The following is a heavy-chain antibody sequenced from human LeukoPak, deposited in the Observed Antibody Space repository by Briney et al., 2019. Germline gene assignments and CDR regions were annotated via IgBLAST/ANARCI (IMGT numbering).Heavy chain of an antibody. Sequence: GASVKVSCKASGFTFTGYYMHWVRQAPGQGLEWMGWINPYSGGTNYAQKFQGRVTMTRDTSISTAYMELSRLRSDDTAVYYCARFTMNTSVGANFDYWGQGTLVTVSS. V-gene: IGHV1-2*02. J-gene: IGHJ4*02. D-gene: IGHD3-16*01. CDR2: INPYSGGT. CDR1: GFTFTGYY. CDR3: ARFTMNTSVGANFDY.